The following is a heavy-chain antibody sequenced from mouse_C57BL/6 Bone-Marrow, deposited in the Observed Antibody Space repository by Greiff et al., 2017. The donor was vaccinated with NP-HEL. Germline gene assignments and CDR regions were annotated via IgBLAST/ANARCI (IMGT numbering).Heavy chain of an antibody. J-gene: IGHJ4*01. CDR1: GYAFTNYL. D-gene: IGHD2-2*01. CDR3: ARGVTTNYYAMDY. V-gene: IGHV1-54*01. CDR2: INPGSGGT. Sequence: VHLVESGAELVRPGTSVKVSCKASGYAFTNYLIEWVKQRPGQGLEWIGVINPGSGGTNYNEKFKGKATLTADKSSSTAYMQLSSLTSEDSAVYFCARGVTTNYYAMDYWGQGTSVTVSS.